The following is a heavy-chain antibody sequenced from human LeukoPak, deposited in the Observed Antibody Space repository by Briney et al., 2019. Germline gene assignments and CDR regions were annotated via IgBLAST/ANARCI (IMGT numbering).Heavy chain of an antibody. V-gene: IGHV3-30*18. D-gene: IGHD3-10*01. Sequence: GGSLRLSCAASGFTFSSYGMHWVRQAPGKGLEWVAVISFDATNKYYADSVKGRFTISRDNSKNTLYLQMNSLRAEDTAVYYCAKWASGSGTSLYYFDYWGQGTLVTVSS. CDR2: ISFDATNK. CDR3: AKWASGSGTSLYYFDY. J-gene: IGHJ4*02. CDR1: GFTFSSYG.